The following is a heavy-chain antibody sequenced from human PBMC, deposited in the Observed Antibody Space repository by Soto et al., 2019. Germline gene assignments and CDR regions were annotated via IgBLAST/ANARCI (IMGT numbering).Heavy chain of an antibody. CDR1: GGSISSYY. V-gene: IGHV4-59*12. CDR3: ARGTGDFWSGYAFDI. CDR2: INYSGST. J-gene: IGHJ3*02. Sequence: PSETLSLTCTVSGGSISSYYWSWIRQPPGKGLEWIGYINYSGSTNYKPSLKSRVTISVDTSKNQFSLKLSSVTAADTAVYYCARGTGDFWSGYAFDIWGQGTMVTVSS. D-gene: IGHD3-3*01.